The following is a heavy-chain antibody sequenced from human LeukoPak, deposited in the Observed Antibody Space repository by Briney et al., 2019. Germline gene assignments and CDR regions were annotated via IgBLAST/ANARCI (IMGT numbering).Heavy chain of an antibody. J-gene: IGHJ4*02. CDR3: ARRLRFDY. D-gene: IGHD4-17*01. CDR1: GFTFSSYE. CDR2: ISSSGSTT. V-gene: IGHV3-48*03. Sequence: QPGGSLRLSCAASGFTFSSYEMNWVRQAPGKGLEWVSYISSSGSTTYYADSVKGRFTISRDNAKNSLYLQMNSLRAEDTAVYYCARRLRFDYWGQGTLVTVST.